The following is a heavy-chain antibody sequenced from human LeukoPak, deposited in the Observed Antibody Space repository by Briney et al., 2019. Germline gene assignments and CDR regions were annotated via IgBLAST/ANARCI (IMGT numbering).Heavy chain of an antibody. CDR2: ISGSSGSI. J-gene: IGHJ4*02. CDR3: AKGPPFCSSTTCSLFEY. V-gene: IGHV3-23*01. Sequence: GGSLRLSCAASGFTFSSYSMNWVRQAPGKGLEWVSHISGSSGSIYYADSVKGRFTISRDNSKNTLYLQLNSLRAGDTATYYCAKGPPFCSSTTCSLFEYWGQGTLVTVSS. D-gene: IGHD2-2*01. CDR1: GFTFSSYS.